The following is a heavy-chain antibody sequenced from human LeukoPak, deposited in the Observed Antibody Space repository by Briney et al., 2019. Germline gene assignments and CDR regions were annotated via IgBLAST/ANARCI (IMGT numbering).Heavy chain of an antibody. V-gene: IGHV3-53*01. Sequence: GGSLRLSCAASGFTVSSNYMSWVRQAPGKGLEWVSVIYSGGSTYYADSVKGRFTISRDNSKNTLYLQMNSLRAEDTAVYYCAREIVGATVNAFDIWGQGTMVTVSS. CDR1: GFTVSSNY. CDR3: AREIVGATVNAFDI. CDR2: IYSGGST. J-gene: IGHJ3*02. D-gene: IGHD1-26*01.